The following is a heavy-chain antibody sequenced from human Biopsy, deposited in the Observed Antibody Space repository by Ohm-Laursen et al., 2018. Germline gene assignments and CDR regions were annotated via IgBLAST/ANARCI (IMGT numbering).Heavy chain of an antibody. D-gene: IGHD3-22*01. J-gene: IGHJ3*02. CDR2: IYSSGST. CDR3: ARWTPEYDSSRYYLDAFDT. V-gene: IGHV4-4*07. Sequence: SDTLSLTCTVSGGALSSYYWRWIRQPAGKGLEWIGRIYSSGSTNYNPSLKSRVTLSMDKSKRQISLKLSCVTAADTAVYYCARWTPEYDSSRYYLDAFDTWGQGTKVTVSS. CDR1: GGALSSYY.